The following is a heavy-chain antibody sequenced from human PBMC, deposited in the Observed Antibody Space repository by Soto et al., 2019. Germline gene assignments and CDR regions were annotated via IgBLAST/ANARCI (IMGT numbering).Heavy chain of an antibody. CDR3: AKGSYDSSGYCWADAFDI. D-gene: IGHD3-22*01. CDR2: ISGSGGST. J-gene: IGHJ3*02. CDR1: GFTFSSYA. Sequence: PGGSLRLSCAASGFTFSSYAMSWVRQAPGKGLEWVSAISGSGGSTYYADSVKGRFTISRDNSKNTLYLQMNSLRAEDTAVYYCAKGSYDSSGYCWADAFDIWGQGTMVTVSS. V-gene: IGHV3-23*01.